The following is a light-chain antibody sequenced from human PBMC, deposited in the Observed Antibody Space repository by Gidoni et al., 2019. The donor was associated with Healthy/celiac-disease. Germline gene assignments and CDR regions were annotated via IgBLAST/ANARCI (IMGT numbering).Light chain of an antibody. CDR3: QQYNSYPLT. Sequence: STLSASVGDRVTITCRASQRISSWLAWYQQKPGKAPKLLIYKASSLESGVPSRFSGSGSGTEFTLTISSLQPDDFATYYCQQYNSYPLTFGGGTKVEIK. CDR2: KAS. V-gene: IGKV1-5*03. J-gene: IGKJ4*01. CDR1: QRISSW.